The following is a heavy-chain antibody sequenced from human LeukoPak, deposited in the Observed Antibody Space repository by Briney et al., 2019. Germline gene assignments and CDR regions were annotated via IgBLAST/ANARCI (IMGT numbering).Heavy chain of an antibody. CDR2: IIPILGIA. Sequence: ASVKVSCKASGGTFSSYAISWVRQAPGQGLEWMGRIIPILGIANYAQKFQGRVTITADKSTSTAYMELSSLRSEDTAVYYCASEAGSGWYDYWGQGTLVTVSS. CDR1: GGTFSSYA. V-gene: IGHV1-69*04. J-gene: IGHJ4*02. D-gene: IGHD6-13*01. CDR3: ASEAGSGWYDY.